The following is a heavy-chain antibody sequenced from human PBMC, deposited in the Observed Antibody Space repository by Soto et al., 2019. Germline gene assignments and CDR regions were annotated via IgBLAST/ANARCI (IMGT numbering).Heavy chain of an antibody. CDR1: GFTFSSYG. Sequence: PGGSLRLSCAASGFTFSSYGMHWVRQAPGKGLEWVAVISYDGSNKYYADSVKGRFTISRDNSKNTLYLQMNSLRAEDTAVYYCAKDVSWLGNAFDIWGQGTMVTVSS. J-gene: IGHJ3*02. D-gene: IGHD6-19*01. CDR3: AKDVSWLGNAFDI. V-gene: IGHV3-30*18. CDR2: ISYDGSNK.